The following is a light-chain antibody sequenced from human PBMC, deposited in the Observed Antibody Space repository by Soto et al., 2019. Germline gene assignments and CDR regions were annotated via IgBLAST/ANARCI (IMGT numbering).Light chain of an antibody. CDR2: DVN. Sequence: QAVVTQPASVSGSPGQSITISCSGTSSDIGAYKYVSWYQQHPGNAPKLMIYDVNNRPSGVSYRFSGSKSGNTASLTISGLQAEDEADYYCSSYTSSSTQVFGGGTQLTVL. CDR3: SSYTSSSTQV. V-gene: IGLV2-14*01. CDR1: SSDIGAYKY. J-gene: IGLJ2*01.